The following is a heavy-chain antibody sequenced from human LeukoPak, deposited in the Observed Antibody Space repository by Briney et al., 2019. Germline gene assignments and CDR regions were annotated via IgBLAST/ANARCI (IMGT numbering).Heavy chain of an antibody. Sequence: AGGSLRLSCAASGFTFSNAWMSWVRQAPGKGLEWVGRIKSKTDGGTTDYAAPVKGRFTISRDDSKNTLYLQMNSLKTEDTAVYYCTTGGYYDLWSGYFDSVGYMDVWGKGTTVTVSS. CDR3: TTGGYYDLWSGYFDSVGYMDV. CDR1: GFTFSNAW. J-gene: IGHJ6*03. V-gene: IGHV3-15*01. CDR2: IKSKTDGGTT. D-gene: IGHD3-3*01.